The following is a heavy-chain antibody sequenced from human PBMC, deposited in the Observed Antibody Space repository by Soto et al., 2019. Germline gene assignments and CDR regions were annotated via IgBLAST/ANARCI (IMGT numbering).Heavy chain of an antibody. J-gene: IGHJ4*02. V-gene: IGHV4-30-2*01. CDR2: IYHGGST. D-gene: IGHD5-12*01. Sequence: QVQLRESGSGLVKPSQTLSLTCSVSGASVTRDGNCWTWIRQPPGKGLEFVASIYHGGSTFYNASLRSRVTISLDRSKNKFSLKLTSVTAADTAVDYCASEVDGYRQFDDWGQGTLVTVSS. CDR3: ASEVDGYRQFDD. CDR1: GASVTRDGNC.